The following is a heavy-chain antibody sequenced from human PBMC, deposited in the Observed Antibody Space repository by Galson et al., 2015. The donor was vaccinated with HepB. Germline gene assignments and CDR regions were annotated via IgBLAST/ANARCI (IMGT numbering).Heavy chain of an antibody. D-gene: IGHD2/OR15-2a*01. CDR3: ARAYCSTTDCNDEDFAWFDS. J-gene: IGHJ5*01. Sequence: SLRLSCAGSEFTFNNYWMSWVRQAPGKGLEWVANIKHDGSEQFYVDSVKGRFAISRDNAKNSLYLQMNSLRVEDTAIYYCARAYCSTTDCNDEDFAWFDSWGQGTLVTVFS. V-gene: IGHV3-7*03. CDR2: IKHDGSEQ. CDR1: EFTFNNYW.